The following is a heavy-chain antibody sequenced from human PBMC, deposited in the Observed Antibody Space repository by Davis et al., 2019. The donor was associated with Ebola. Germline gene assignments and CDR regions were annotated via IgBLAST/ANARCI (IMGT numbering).Heavy chain of an antibody. CDR1: GFTVSSNH. J-gene: IGHJ4*02. V-gene: IGHV3-53*05. D-gene: IGHD6-19*01. CDR3: ATTQWLREFDN. CDR2: IYDQST. Sequence: PGGSLRLSCTASGFTVSSNHMSWVRQAPGKGLEWVSVIYDQSTAYADAVRGRFIISRDKSNNTLYLEMSSLRVDDTAVYYCATTQWLREFDNWGQRTLVTVSS.